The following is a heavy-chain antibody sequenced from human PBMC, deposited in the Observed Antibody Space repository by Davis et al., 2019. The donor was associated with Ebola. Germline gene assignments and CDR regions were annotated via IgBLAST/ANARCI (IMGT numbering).Heavy chain of an antibody. Sequence: GESLKISCAASGFTFSNYDMHWVRQATGKGLEWVSAIGTAGDTYYPGSVKGRFTISRENAKNSLYLQMNSLRAGDTAVYYCARGDSGSYSPGVDYWGQGTLVTVSS. CDR2: IGTAGDT. CDR3: ARGDSGSYSPGVDY. CDR1: GFTFSNYD. J-gene: IGHJ4*02. V-gene: IGHV3-13*01. D-gene: IGHD1-26*01.